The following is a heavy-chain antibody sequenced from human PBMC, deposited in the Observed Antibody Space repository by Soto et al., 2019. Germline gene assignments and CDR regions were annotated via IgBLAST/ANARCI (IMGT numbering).Heavy chain of an antibody. D-gene: IGHD7-27*01. J-gene: IGHJ4*02. CDR3: ARRWGTYFDF. Sequence: PSETLSLTCTVSGGSISSYYGSWIRQPPGKGLEWIGYIYYSGSTDYDPSLKSRVTISVDTSKNQFSLKLSSVTAADTAVYYCARRWGTYFDFWGQGTLVTVSS. V-gene: IGHV4-59*01. CDR1: GGSISSYY. CDR2: IYYSGST.